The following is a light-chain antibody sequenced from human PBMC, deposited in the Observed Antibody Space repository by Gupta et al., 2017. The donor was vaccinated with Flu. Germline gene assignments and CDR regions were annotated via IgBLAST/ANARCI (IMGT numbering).Light chain of an antibody. V-gene: IGLV2-8*01. J-gene: IGLJ2*01. Sequence: QSALTQPPSASGSPGQSVTISCTGTSSDVGTYNYVSWYQQHPGKGPKLIIYDVSKRPSGVPDRFSGSKSGNTAYLTVSGLQAEDEADYYCSSYGGSNSPFGGGTKLTVL. CDR1: SSDVGTYNY. CDR2: DVS. CDR3: SSYGGSNSP.